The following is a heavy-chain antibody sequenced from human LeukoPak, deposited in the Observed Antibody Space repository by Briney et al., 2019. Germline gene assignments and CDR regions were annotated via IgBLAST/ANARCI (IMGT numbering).Heavy chain of an antibody. D-gene: IGHD6-19*01. CDR2: MSFDGSNR. CDR3: ARGGAFIYSSGFDY. CDR1: GFTFRIYA. Sequence: PGGSLRLSCATSGFTFRIYAMHWVRQAPGKGLEWVAVMSFDGSNRYYADSVKGRFTISRDNSKNMLYLQMRSLSREDTAVYYCARGGAFIYSSGFDYWGRGTLVTVSS. V-gene: IGHV3-30-3*01. J-gene: IGHJ4*02.